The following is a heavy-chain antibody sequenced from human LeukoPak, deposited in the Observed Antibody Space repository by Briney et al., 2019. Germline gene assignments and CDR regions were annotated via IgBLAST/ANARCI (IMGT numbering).Heavy chain of an antibody. D-gene: IGHD3-22*01. CDR1: GFTFSSYS. Sequence: GGSLRLSCAASGFTFSSYSMNWVRQAPGKGLEWVSSISSSSSYIYYADSVKGRFTISRDNAKNSLYLQMNSLRAEDTAVYYCARDREYYYDSSVGFDYWGQGTLVTVSS. CDR3: ARDREYYYDSSVGFDY. CDR2: ISSSSSYI. J-gene: IGHJ4*02. V-gene: IGHV3-21*01.